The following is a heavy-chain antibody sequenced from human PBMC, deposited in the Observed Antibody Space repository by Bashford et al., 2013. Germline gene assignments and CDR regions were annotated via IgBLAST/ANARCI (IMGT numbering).Heavy chain of an antibody. V-gene: IGHV4-61*01. CDR1: GASVSSGSSY. Sequence: SETLSLTCSVSGASVSSGSSYWNWIRQPPGKSLEWIGYVYYSGTTKYNPSLESRVAISMDTSKNQFSLKLTSVTAADTAIYYCARDDINCRSSSCPFDPWGQGTLVTVSS. J-gene: IGHJ5*02. D-gene: IGHD2-2*01. CDR2: VYYSGTT. CDR3: ARDDINCRSSSCPFDP.